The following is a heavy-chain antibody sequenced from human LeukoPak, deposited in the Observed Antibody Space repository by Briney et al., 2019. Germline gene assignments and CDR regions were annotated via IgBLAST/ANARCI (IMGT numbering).Heavy chain of an antibody. CDR1: GYTLTELS. D-gene: IGHD4-17*01. Sequence: ASVKVSCKVSGYTLTELSMHWVRQAPGKGLEWMGGFDPEDGERIYAQKFQGRVTMTEDTSTDTAYMELSSVRSEDTAVYYCATLYGDYPLQHWGQGTLVTVSS. CDR3: ATLYGDYPLQH. J-gene: IGHJ1*01. CDR2: FDPEDGER. V-gene: IGHV1-24*01.